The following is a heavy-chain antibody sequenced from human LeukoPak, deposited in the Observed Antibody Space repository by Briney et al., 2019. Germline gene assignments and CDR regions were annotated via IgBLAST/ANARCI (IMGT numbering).Heavy chain of an antibody. Sequence: SETLSLTCTVSGGSISSSSYYWGWIRQPPGKGLEWIGRIYYSGSTYYNPALKSRVTISVDTSKTQFSLKLSSVTAADTAVYYCARELFGSSWENNWFDPWGQGTLVTVSS. CDR3: ARELFGSSWENNWFDP. V-gene: IGHV4-39*07. CDR1: GGSISSSSYY. CDR2: IYYSGST. D-gene: IGHD6-13*01. J-gene: IGHJ5*02.